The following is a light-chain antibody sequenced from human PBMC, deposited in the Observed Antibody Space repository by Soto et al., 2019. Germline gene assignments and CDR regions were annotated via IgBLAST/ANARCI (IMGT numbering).Light chain of an antibody. J-gene: IGKJ1*01. Sequence: DTQMTQSPSTLSGSVGDRVTITCRASQTISSWLAWYQQKPGKAPKLLIYKASTLKSGVPSRLSGSGSGTEFTLTISSLQPDDFATYYCQHYNSYSEAFGQGTKVDI. CDR2: KAS. CDR1: QTISSW. CDR3: QHYNSYSEA. V-gene: IGKV1-5*03.